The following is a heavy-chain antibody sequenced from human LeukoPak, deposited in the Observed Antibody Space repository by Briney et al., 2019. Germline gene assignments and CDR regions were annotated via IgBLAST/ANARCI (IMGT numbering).Heavy chain of an antibody. Sequence: SVKVSCKASGGTFSSYAISWVRQAPGQGLEWMGGIIPIFGTANYAQKFQGRVTITADESTSTAYMELSSLRSEDTAVCYCARDLAGGTDYCTNGVCSGGYWGQGTLVTVSS. CDR3: ARDLAGGTDYCTNGVCSGGY. D-gene: IGHD2-8*01. CDR2: IIPIFGTA. V-gene: IGHV1-69*01. CDR1: GGTFSSYA. J-gene: IGHJ4*02.